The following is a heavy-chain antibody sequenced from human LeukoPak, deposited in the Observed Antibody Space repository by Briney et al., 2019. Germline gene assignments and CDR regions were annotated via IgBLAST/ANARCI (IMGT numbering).Heavy chain of an antibody. V-gene: IGHV2-5*02. J-gene: IGHJ5*02. D-gene: IGHD2-8*01. CDR2: IYWDDDK. CDR1: GFSLSTSGVG. Sequence: SGPTLVKPTQTLTLTCTFSGFSLSTSGVGVGWIRQPPGKALEWLALIYWDDDKRYSPSLKSRLTITKDTSKNQVVLTMTNMDPVDTATYYCAPRLPYVLQNGYWFDPWGQGTLVTVSS. CDR3: APRLPYVLQNGYWFDP.